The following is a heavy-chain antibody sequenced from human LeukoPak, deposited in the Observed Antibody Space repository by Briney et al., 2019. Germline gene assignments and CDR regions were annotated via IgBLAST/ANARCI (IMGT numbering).Heavy chain of an antibody. Sequence: GGSLRLSCAASGFPLSSYWMTWVRQSPGKGLEWVALIKPDGSDKYYVDSVKGRFTISRDNAKNSLYLQMSSLRAEDTAVYYCARGGHRQKEFWGQGTLVTVSS. CDR2: IKPDGSDK. V-gene: IGHV3-7*01. CDR1: GFPLSSYW. J-gene: IGHJ4*02. D-gene: IGHD3-10*01. CDR3: ARGGHRQKEF.